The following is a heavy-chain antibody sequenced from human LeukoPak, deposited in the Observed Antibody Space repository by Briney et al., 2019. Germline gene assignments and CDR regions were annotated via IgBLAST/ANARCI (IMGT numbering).Heavy chain of an antibody. D-gene: IGHD2-15*01. CDR3: ARDRDDIVVVVAANPRYFDL. Sequence: GGSLRLSCAASGFTFSSYSMNWVRQAPGKGLEWVSSISSSSSYIYYADSVKGRFTISRDNAKNSLYLQMNSLRAEDTAVYYCARDRDDIVVVVAANPRYFDLWGRGTLATVSS. CDR2: ISSSSSYI. CDR1: GFTFSSYS. J-gene: IGHJ2*01. V-gene: IGHV3-21*01.